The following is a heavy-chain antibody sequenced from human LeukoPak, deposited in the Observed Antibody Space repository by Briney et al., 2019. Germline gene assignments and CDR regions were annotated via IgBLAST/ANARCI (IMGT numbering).Heavy chain of an antibody. CDR1: GFTFSSYSMN. CDR3: ARHNYYDSSVDY. V-gene: IGHV4-59*05. D-gene: IGHD3-22*01. CDR2: IYYSGST. Sequence: PGGSLRLSCAASGFTFSSYSMNWVRQPTGKGLEWIGSIYYSGSTYYNPSLKSRVIISVDTSKNQFSLKVSSVTAADTAVYYCARHNYYDSSVDYWGQGTLVTVSS. J-gene: IGHJ4*02.